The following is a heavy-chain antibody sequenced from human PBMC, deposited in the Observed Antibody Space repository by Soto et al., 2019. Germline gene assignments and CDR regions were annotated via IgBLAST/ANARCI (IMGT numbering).Heavy chain of an antibody. CDR3: ARTSGKWLLSRGYYYYMDV. Sequence: GASVKVSCKASGYTFTRYDINWVRQATGQGLEWMGWMNPNSGNTGYAQKFQGRVTMTRNTSISTAYMELSSLRSEDTAVYYCARTSGKWLLSRGYYYYMDVWGKGTTVTVSS. J-gene: IGHJ6*03. V-gene: IGHV1-8*01. CDR1: GYTFTRYD. CDR2: MNPNSGNT. D-gene: IGHD3-3*01.